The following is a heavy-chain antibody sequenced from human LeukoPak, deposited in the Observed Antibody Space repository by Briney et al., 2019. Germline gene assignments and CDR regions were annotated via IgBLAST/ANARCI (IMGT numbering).Heavy chain of an antibody. J-gene: IGHJ4*02. D-gene: IGHD3-10*01. V-gene: IGHV1-69*06. CDR3: ARITMVRGVLGDY. CDR2: IIPIFGTA. Sequence: ASVKVSCKASGGTFSSYAISWVRQAPGQGLEWMGGIIPIFGTANYAQKFQGRVTITADKSTSTAYMELSSLRSEDTAVYYCARITMVRGVLGDYWGQGTLVTVSS. CDR1: GGTFSSYA.